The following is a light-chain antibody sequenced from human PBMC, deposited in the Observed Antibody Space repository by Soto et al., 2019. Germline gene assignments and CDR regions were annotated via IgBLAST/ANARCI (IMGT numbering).Light chain of an antibody. CDR1: FSTIGIHNL. J-gene: IGLJ7*01. CDR2: EVN. V-gene: IGLV2-23*02. Sequence: QSALTQPASVSGSPGQSITISCSGTFSTIGIHNLVSWYQQHPGKAPKLMIFEVNKRPSGVSNRFSGSKSGNTASLIISGLQAEDEADYYCCSYAGSSVFGGGTQLTVL. CDR3: CSYAGSSV.